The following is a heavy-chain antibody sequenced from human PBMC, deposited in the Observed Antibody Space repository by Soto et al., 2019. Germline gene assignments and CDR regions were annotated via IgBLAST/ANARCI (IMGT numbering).Heavy chain of an antibody. CDR3: ARSRSGAVADSFDF. V-gene: IGHV3-30*04. CDR2: ISKDGSNK. Sequence: QVQVVESGGGVVQPGRSLRLSCAASGCTFSRYAIHWVRKAPGKGLEWVAVISKDGSNKYYVDSVKGRFTISRDNSRNTLYLQMNSLRDEDAAVYYCARSRSGAVADSFDFWGQGTLVTVSS. J-gene: IGHJ4*02. D-gene: IGHD3-10*01. CDR1: GCTFSRYA.